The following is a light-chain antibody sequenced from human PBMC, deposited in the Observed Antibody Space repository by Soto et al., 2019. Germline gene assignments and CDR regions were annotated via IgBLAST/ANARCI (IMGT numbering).Light chain of an antibody. CDR3: QQRSNWPPVT. V-gene: IGKV3-11*01. J-gene: IGKJ3*01. Sequence: EIVLTQSPATLSLSPGERATLSCRASQSVSSYLAWYQQKPGQAPRLLIYDASNRATGIPARFSGSGSGTDFPLTISRLEPEAFAVYYCQQRSNWPPVTFGPGTKVDIK. CDR1: QSVSSY. CDR2: DAS.